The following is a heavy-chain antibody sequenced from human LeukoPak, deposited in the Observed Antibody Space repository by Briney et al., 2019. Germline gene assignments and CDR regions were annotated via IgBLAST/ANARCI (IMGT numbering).Heavy chain of an antibody. Sequence: ASVKVSCKASGYTFTSYDINWVRQAPGQGLEWMGWISVYNGNTNYAQNLQGRVTMTTDTSTSTAYMELRSLRSDDTAVYYCARDSGSNGFDYWGQGTLVTVSS. CDR2: ISVYNGNT. CDR1: GYTFTSYD. CDR3: ARDSGSNGFDY. J-gene: IGHJ4*02. D-gene: IGHD1-26*01. V-gene: IGHV1-18*01.